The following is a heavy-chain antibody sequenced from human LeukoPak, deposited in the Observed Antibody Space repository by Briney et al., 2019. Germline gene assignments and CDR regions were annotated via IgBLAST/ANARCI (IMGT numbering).Heavy chain of an antibody. CDR1: GGSISGSNW. CDR3: ARGSYYDYVWGSYFDY. CDR2: IYHSGST. J-gene: IGHJ4*02. D-gene: IGHD3-16*01. Sequence: SETLSLTCAVSGGSISGSNWWSWVRQPPGKGLEWIGEIYHSGSTNYNPSLKSRVTISVDKSKNQFSLKLSSVTAADTAVYYCARGSYYDYVWGSYFDYWGQVTLVTVSS. V-gene: IGHV4-4*02.